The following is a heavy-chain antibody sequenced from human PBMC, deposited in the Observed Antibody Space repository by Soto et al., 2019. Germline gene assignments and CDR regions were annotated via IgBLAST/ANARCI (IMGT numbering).Heavy chain of an antibody. D-gene: IGHD3-10*01. Sequence: GGSLRLSCAASGFTVSSNYMSWVRQAPGKGLEWVSVIYSGGSTYYADSVKGRFTISRDNSKNTLYLQMNSLRAEDTAVYYCATYYYGSGYMDVWGKGTTVIVSS. J-gene: IGHJ6*03. CDR1: GFTVSSNY. CDR3: ATYYYGSGYMDV. V-gene: IGHV3-66*01. CDR2: IYSGGST.